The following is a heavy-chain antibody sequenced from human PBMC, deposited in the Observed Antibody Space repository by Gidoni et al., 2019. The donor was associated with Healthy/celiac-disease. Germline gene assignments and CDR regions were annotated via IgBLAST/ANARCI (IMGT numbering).Heavy chain of an antibody. J-gene: IGHJ4*02. D-gene: IGHD2-2*01. Sequence: EGQLVESGGGLVKPGGSLRHPCAASGFTVSSYSMNWVRQAPGEGLEWVSSISSSSSYIYYADSVKGRFTISRDNAKNSLYLQMNSLRAEDTAVYYCARDRDIVVVPAATDFDYWGQGTLVTVSS. V-gene: IGHV3-21*01. CDR1: GFTVSSYS. CDR3: ARDRDIVVVPAATDFDY. CDR2: ISSSSSYI.